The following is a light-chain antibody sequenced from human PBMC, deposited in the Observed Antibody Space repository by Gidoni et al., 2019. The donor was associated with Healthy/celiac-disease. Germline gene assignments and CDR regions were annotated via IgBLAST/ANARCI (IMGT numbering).Light chain of an antibody. CDR2: AAS. V-gene: IGKV1-27*01. J-gene: IGKJ1*01. Sequence: DIQMTQSPSSLSASVGDRVTIPCRASQGISNYLAWYQQKPGKVPKLLIYAASTLQSGVPSRFSGSGSGTDFTLTISSLQPEDVATDYCQKYNSAPRTFGQGTKVEIK. CDR3: QKYNSAPRT. CDR1: QGISNY.